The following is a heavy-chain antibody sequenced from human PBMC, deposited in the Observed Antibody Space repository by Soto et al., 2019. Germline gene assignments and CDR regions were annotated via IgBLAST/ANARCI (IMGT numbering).Heavy chain of an antibody. Sequence: QVQLVESGGGVVQPGRSLRLSCAASGFTFSSYGMHWVRQAPGKGLEWVAVIWYDGSNKYYADSVKGRFTISGDNSKNTLYLQMNSLRAEDTAVYYCAREALVDTAMDTTGVDAFDIWGQGTMVTVSS. CDR3: AREALVDTAMDTTGVDAFDI. V-gene: IGHV3-33*01. J-gene: IGHJ3*02. D-gene: IGHD5-18*01. CDR1: GFTFSSYG. CDR2: IWYDGSNK.